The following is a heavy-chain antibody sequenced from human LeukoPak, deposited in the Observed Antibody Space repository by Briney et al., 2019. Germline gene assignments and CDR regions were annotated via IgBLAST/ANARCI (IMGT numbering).Heavy chain of an antibody. Sequence: SETLSLTCTVSRGSISSYYWSWIRQPAGKGLEWIGRIYTSGSTNYNPSLKSRVTMSVDTSKNQFSLKLSSVTAADTAVYYCARDTYYYGSGSHYFDYWGQGTLVTVSS. V-gene: IGHV4-4*07. J-gene: IGHJ4*02. CDR2: IYTSGST. D-gene: IGHD3-10*01. CDR3: ARDTYYYGSGSHYFDY. CDR1: RGSISSYY.